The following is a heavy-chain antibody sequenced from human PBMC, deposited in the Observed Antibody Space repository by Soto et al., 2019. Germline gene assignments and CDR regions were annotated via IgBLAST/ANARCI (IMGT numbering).Heavy chain of an antibody. D-gene: IGHD3-22*01. Sequence: SVKVSCKASGGTFSIYTISWVLQAPGQGLEWMGRIIPILGIANYAQKFQGRVTITADKSTSTAYMELSSLRSEDTAVYYCARADYYDSSGYYYYYGMDVWGQGTTVTVSS. CDR1: GGTFSIYT. CDR3: ARADYYDSSGYYYYYGMDV. V-gene: IGHV1-69*02. J-gene: IGHJ6*02. CDR2: IIPILGIA.